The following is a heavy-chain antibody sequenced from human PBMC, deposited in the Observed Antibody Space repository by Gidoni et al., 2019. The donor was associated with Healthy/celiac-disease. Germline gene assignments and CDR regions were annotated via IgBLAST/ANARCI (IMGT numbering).Heavy chain of an antibody. D-gene: IGHD3-22*01. CDR3: AISTYYYDSSGYWGGYYYGMDV. V-gene: IGHV4-34*01. J-gene: IGHJ6*02. Sequence: GYYWSCIRQPPGKGLEWIVEINHSGSTNYNPSLRSRVTISVDTSKNQFSLKLSSVTAADTAVYYCAISTYYYDSSGYWGGYYYGMDVWGQGTTVTVSS. CDR2: INHSGST. CDR1: GYY.